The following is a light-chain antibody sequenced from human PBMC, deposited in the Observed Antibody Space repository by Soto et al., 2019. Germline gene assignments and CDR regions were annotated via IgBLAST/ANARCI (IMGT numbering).Light chain of an antibody. CDR1: QSVSSW. V-gene: IGKV1-5*01. CDR2: AAS. J-gene: IGKJ1*01. Sequence: DIQMTQSPSTLSASVGDRVTITCRASQSVSSWLAWYQQKPGKAPKLLIYAASTLQSGVPSRFSGSGSGTEYTLTISSLQPDDFATYYCQQYNSYSPPTFGQGAKADIK. CDR3: QQYNSYSPPT.